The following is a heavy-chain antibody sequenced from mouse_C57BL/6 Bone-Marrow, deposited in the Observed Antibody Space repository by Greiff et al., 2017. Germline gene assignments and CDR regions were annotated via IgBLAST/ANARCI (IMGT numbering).Heavy chain of an antibody. J-gene: IGHJ2*01. CDR2: INPNNGYT. Sequence: VQLQQSGAELARPGASVKMSCKASGYTFTSYTMHWVKQRPGQGLEWIGYINPNNGYTKYNQKFKDKATLTADKSSSTAYMQLSSLTSEDAAVYCCAYYGSKGYWGQGTTLTVSS. CDR1: GYTFTSYT. D-gene: IGHD1-1*01. CDR3: AYYGSKGY. V-gene: IGHV1-4*01.